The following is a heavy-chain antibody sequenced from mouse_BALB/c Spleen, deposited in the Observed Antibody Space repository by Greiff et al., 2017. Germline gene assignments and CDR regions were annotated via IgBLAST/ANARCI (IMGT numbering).Heavy chain of an antibody. Sequence: VQLQQSGAELVRPGVSVKISCKGSGYTFTDYAMHWVKQSHAKSLEWIGVISTYYGDASYNQKFKGKATMTVDKSSSTAYMELARLTSEDSAIYYCARKGNGPYAMDYWGQGTSVTVSS. J-gene: IGHJ4*01. CDR3: ARKGNGPYAMDY. CDR2: ISTYYGDA. V-gene: IGHV1S137*01. CDR1: GYTFTDYA.